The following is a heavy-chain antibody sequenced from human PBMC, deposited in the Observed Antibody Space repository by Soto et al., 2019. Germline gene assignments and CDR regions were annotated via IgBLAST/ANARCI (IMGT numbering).Heavy chain of an antibody. Sequence: EVQLVESGGGLVKPGGSLRLSCAASGFTFNASNMNWVRQAPGKGLEWVSSITSTSLYIYYTDSIKGRFTISRDNAKNSLCLQMDSLRAEDTAVYYCARDGEQHLVLDYYYAMDVWGQGTTVTVSS. CDR3: ARDGEQHLVLDYYYAMDV. CDR2: ITSTSLYI. J-gene: IGHJ6*02. V-gene: IGHV3-21*01. CDR1: GFTFNASN. D-gene: IGHD3-10*01.